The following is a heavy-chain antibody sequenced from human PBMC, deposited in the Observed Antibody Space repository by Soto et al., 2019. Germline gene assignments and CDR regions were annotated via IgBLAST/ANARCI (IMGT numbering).Heavy chain of an antibody. CDR1: GGSISSSSYY. Sequence: SETLSLTCTVSGGSISSSSYYWGWIRQPPGKGLEWIGSIYYSGSTYYNPSLKSRVTISVDTSKNQFSLKLSSVTAADTAVYYCARLPRVTGTTDYWGQGTLVTVSS. V-gene: IGHV4-39*01. CDR2: IYYSGST. CDR3: ARLPRVTGTTDY. J-gene: IGHJ4*02. D-gene: IGHD1-7*01.